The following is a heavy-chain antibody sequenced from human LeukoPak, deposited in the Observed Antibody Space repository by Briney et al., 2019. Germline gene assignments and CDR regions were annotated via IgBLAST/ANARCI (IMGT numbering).Heavy chain of an antibody. D-gene: IGHD1-26*01. Sequence: GRSLRLSCAASGFTFSSYGMHWVRQAPGKGLEWVAVISYDGSNKYYAGSVKGRFTISRDNSKNTLYLQMNSLRAEDTAVYYCAAIPGATDAFDIWGQGTMVTVSS. CDR3: AAIPGATDAFDI. V-gene: IGHV3-30*03. CDR2: ISYDGSNK. J-gene: IGHJ3*02. CDR1: GFTFSSYG.